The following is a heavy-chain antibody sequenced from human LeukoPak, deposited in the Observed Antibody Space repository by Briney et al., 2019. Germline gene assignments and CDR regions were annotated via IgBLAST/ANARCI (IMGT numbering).Heavy chain of an antibody. CDR1: GGTFSSYA. J-gene: IGHJ6*03. V-gene: IGHV1-69*01. Sequence: SVKVSCKASGGTFSSYAISWVRQAPGQGLEWMGGIIPIFGTANYAQKFQGRVTITADESTSTAYMELSSLRSEDTAVYYCARGSVKLSTIYYYYYMDVWGKGTTVTVSS. D-gene: IGHD5/OR15-5a*01. CDR2: IIPIFGTA. CDR3: ARGSVKLSTIYYYYYMDV.